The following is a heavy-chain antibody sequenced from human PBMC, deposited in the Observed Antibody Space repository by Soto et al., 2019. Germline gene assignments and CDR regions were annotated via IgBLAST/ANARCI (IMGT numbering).Heavy chain of an antibody. D-gene: IGHD5-12*01. CDR2: ISYDGNNK. CDR1: GFTFSSYG. CDR3: AKDCRTGLGFSHYLDY. Sequence: QVQLVESGGGVVQPGRSLRLSCAASGFTFSSYGMHWVRQAPGKGLEWVAVISYDGNNKYYADSVTGRFTISRDNSKNTLYLHMNRLRAEDTAVYYCAKDCRTGLGFSHYLDYLGQGTLVNVSS. V-gene: IGHV3-30*18. J-gene: IGHJ4*02.